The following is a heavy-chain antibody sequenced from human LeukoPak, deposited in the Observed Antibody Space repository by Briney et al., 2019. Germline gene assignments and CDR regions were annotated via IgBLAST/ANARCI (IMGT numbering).Heavy chain of an antibody. Sequence: SVEVSFKATGDTFSSYAISWVRQAPGQRLEWMGGIIPIFGTANYAQKFQGRVAITADESTSTAYMELSSLRSEDTAVYYCARDHRSSGSSFDYWGQGTLVTVSS. V-gene: IGHV1-69*13. CDR1: GDTFSSYA. J-gene: IGHJ4*02. D-gene: IGHD1-26*01. CDR3: ARDHRSSGSSFDY. CDR2: IIPIFGTA.